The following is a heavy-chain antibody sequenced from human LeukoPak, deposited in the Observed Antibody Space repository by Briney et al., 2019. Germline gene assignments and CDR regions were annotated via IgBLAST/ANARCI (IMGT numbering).Heavy chain of an antibody. CDR2: IYPRDGST. CDR3: ARDQEGFDY. V-gene: IGHV1-46*01. J-gene: IGHJ4*02. Sequence: VASVKVSCKASGYTFTSNYIHWVRQAPGQGLECMGMIYPRDGSTSYAQKFQGRVTVTRDTSTSTVHMELSGLRSEGTAVYYCARDQEGFDYWGQGTLVTVSS. CDR1: GYTFTSNY.